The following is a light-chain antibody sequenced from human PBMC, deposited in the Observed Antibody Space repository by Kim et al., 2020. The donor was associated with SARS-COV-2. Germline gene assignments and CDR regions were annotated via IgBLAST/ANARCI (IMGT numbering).Light chain of an antibody. CDR1: SGSVGRNY. J-gene: IGLJ2*01. CDR3: QSYDSSNLVI. CDR2: EDN. V-gene: IGLV6-57*03. Sequence: KTVTISGNRSSGSVGRNYVQWYQQRPGSAPTTVIYEDNQSPSGVPDLFSGSIDSSSNSASLTISGLKTEDEADYYCQSYDSSNLVIFGGGTKVTVL.